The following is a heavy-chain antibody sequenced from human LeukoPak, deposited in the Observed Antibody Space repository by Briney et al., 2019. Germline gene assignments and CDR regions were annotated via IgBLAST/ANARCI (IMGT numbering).Heavy chain of an antibody. CDR1: GFTFNS. J-gene: IGHJ3*02. D-gene: IGHD5-18*01. V-gene: IGHV3-30*02. CDR2: IRYNGNNQ. Sequence: GGSLRLSCAASGFTFNSMHWVRQAPGKGLEWVAFIRYNGNNQYYADSVKGRFTISRDNSKNTLYLQMNSLKGDDTAVYYCAREVDTAMVLAPLTDPFDIWGQGTMVTVSS. CDR3: AREVDTAMVLAPLTDPFDI.